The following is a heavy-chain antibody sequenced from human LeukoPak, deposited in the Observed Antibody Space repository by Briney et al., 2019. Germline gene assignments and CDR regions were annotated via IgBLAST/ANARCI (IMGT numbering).Heavy chain of an antibody. J-gene: IGHJ6*02. CDR3: ARGDILTFSGMDV. D-gene: IGHD3-9*01. Sequence: ASVKVSCKASGYTFTGHYMHWVRPAPGQGLEWMGWINPNSGGTNYAQKFQGRVTMTSDTSISTAYMELSRLRSDDTAVYYCARGDILTFSGMDVWGQGPTVTVSS. CDR1: GYTFTGHY. CDR2: INPNSGGT. V-gene: IGHV1-2*02.